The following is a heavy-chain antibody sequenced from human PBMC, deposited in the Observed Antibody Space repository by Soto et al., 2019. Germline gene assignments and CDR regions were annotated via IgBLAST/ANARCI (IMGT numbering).Heavy chain of an antibody. CDR3: ARPGDGYNYDWYFDL. D-gene: IGHD5-12*01. CDR1: GGSISSSSYY. V-gene: IGHV4-39*01. J-gene: IGHJ2*01. CDR2: IYYSGST. Sequence: TSETLSLTCTGSGGSISSSSYYWGWIRPPPGKGLEWIGSIYYSGSTYYNPSLKSRVTISVDTSKNQFSLKLSSVTAADTAVYYCARPGDGYNYDWYFDLWGRGTLVTVSS.